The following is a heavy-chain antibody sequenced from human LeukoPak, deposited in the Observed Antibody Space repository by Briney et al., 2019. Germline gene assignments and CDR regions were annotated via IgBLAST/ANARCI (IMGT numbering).Heavy chain of an antibody. J-gene: IGHJ4*02. CDR3: ARDRYYYDSSARYFDY. V-gene: IGHV4-59*01. Sequence: SETLSLTCTVSGGSMSSYYWNWIRQPPGKGLEWIGYIYYSGSTNYNPSLKSRVTISVDPSKNQFSLKLSSVTAADTAVYYCARDRYYYDSSARYFDYWGQGTLVTVSS. D-gene: IGHD3-22*01. CDR1: GGSMSSYY. CDR2: IYYSGST.